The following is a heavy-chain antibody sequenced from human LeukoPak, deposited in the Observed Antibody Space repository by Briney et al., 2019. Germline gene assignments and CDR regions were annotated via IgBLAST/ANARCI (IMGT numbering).Heavy chain of an antibody. D-gene: IGHD6-19*01. V-gene: IGHV1-24*01. CDR1: GFTFSIAW. CDR3: ATLLAVALES. CDR2: FDPEDGET. Sequence: GGSLRLSCAASGFTFSIAWMSWVRQAPGKGLEWMGGFDPEDGETIYAQKFQGRVTMTEDTSTDTAYMELSSLRSEDTAVYYCATLLAVALESWGQGTLVTVSS. J-gene: IGHJ4*02.